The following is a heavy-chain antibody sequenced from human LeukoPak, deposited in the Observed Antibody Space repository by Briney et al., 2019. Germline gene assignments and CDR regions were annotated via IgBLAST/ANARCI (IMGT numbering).Heavy chain of an antibody. CDR2: ISYDGSNK. D-gene: IGHD1-26*01. V-gene: IGHV3-30*04. CDR3: VKDWSGTYSFDY. J-gene: IGHJ4*02. Sequence: GGSLRLSCAASGFILSDYNMHWVRQAPGKGLEWVAVISYDGSNKYYADSVKGRFTISRDNSKNTLYLQMNSLRAEDTAVYYCVKDWSGTYSFDYWGQGTLVTVSS. CDR1: GFILSDYN.